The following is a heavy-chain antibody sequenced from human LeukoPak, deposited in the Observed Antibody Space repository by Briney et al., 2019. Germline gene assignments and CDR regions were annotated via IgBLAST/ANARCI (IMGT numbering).Heavy chain of an antibody. CDR1: GGSISSGDYY. CDR3: ATIYTGGPLGWFDP. V-gene: IGHV4-30-4*08. D-gene: IGHD2-8*02. CDR2: IYYSGST. Sequence: KPSETLSLTCTVSGGSISSGDYYWSWIRQPPGKGLEWIGYIYYSGSTYYNPSLKSRVTISVDTSKNQFSLKLSSVTAADTAVYYCATIYTGGPLGWFDPWGQGTLVTVSS. J-gene: IGHJ5*02.